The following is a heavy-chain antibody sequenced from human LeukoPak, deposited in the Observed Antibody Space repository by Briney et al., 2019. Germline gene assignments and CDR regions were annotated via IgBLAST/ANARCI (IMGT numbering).Heavy chain of an antibody. Sequence: SETLSLTCAVYGGSFSGYYWSWIRQPPGKGLEWIGEINHSGSTNYNPSLKSRVTISVDTSKNQFSLKLSSVTAADTAVYYCARLSAAVQHWGQGTLVTVSS. CDR3: ARLSAAVQH. V-gene: IGHV4-34*01. J-gene: IGHJ1*01. CDR1: GGSFSGYY. CDR2: INHSGST. D-gene: IGHD6-13*01.